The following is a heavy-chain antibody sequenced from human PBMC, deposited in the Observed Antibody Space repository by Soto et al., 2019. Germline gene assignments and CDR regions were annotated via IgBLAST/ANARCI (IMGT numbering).Heavy chain of an antibody. J-gene: IGHJ6*02. CDR2: IYSSGST. CDR1: GGSVSSDTHY. D-gene: IGHD2-2*02. V-gene: IGHV4-61*01. CDR3: ARFVRSCSGTTCYTRADV. Sequence: SETLSLTCTVSGGSVSSDTHYWSWIRQPPGKRLEWIGFIYSSGSTNYNPSLKSRVTMSVDTSRNQFSLKLRSVIVADTAVYHCARFVRSCSGTTCYTRADVWGQGTTVTVPS.